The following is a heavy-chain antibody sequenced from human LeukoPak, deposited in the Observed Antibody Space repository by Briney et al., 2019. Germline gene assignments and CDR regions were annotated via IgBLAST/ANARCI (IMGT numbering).Heavy chain of an antibody. CDR3: ARDRDYYYGSGSYPFDY. V-gene: IGHV3-21*01. CDR1: GFTFSSYS. CDR2: ISSSSSYI. D-gene: IGHD3-10*01. Sequence: PGGSLRLSCAASGFTFSSYSMNWVRQAPRKGLEWVSSISSSSSYIYYADSVKGRFTISRDNAKNSLYLQMNSLRAEDTAVYYCARDRDYYYGSGSYPFDYWGQGTLVTVSS. J-gene: IGHJ4*02.